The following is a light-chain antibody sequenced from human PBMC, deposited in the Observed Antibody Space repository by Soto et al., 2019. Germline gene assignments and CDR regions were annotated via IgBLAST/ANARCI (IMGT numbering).Light chain of an antibody. V-gene: IGKV3-11*01. CDR1: QSINGY. Sequence: EIVLTQSPATLSLSPWERATLSCRASQSINGYLAWYQHKPGQAPRLLIDDASNRATGIPARFSGSGSGTDFTLTISSLEPEDFAVYYCQQRSNWPPWTFGQGTKVDIK. J-gene: IGKJ1*01. CDR3: QQRSNWPPWT. CDR2: DAS.